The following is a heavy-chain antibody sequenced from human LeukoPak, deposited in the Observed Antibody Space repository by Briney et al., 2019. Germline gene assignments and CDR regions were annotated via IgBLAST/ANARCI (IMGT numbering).Heavy chain of an antibody. CDR1: GFIFSSYA. CDR2: IIGSDGTT. J-gene: IGHJ4*02. D-gene: IGHD5-18*01. Sequence: GGSLRLSCAASGFIFSSYAMSWVRQAPGKRLEWVSAIIGSDGTTYYADSVKGRFTISRDNSKNTLYLQMNSLRAEDTAAYYCAKGSYRIQVLDYWGQGTLVTVSS. V-gene: IGHV3-23*01. CDR3: AKGSYRIQVLDY.